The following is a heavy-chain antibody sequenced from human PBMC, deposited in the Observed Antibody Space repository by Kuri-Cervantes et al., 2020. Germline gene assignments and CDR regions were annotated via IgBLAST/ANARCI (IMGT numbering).Heavy chain of an antibody. CDR3: ARDLGSGMDV. CDR1: GFTFSTYG. J-gene: IGHJ6*02. Sequence: GESLKISCEASGFTFSTYGMHWVRQAPGKGLEWVAVISYDGSNKFYADSVKGRFTISRDNSKNTLYLQMNSLRAEDTAVYYCARDLGSGMDVWGQGTTVTVSS. D-gene: IGHD2-15*01. CDR2: ISYDGSNK. V-gene: IGHV3-30*03.